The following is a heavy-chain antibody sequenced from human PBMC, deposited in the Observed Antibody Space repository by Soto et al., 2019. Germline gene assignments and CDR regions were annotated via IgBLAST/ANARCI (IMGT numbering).Heavy chain of an antibody. CDR2: IYHGGST. CDR3: ARLDRSSWTPNFFDY. CDR1: GFSISSGYY. Sequence: PSETLSLTCGVSGFSISSGYYWGWVRQPPGKGLEWIGTIYHGGSTFYNPSLKSRVTISVDTSKNQFSLKLSSVTAADTALYYCARLDRSSWTPNFFDYWGRGTLVTVSS. D-gene: IGHD6-13*01. V-gene: IGHV4-38-2*01. J-gene: IGHJ4*02.